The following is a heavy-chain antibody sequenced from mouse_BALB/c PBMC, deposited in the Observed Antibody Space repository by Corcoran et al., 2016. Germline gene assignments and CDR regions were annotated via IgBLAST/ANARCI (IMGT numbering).Heavy chain of an antibody. CDR1: GYTFTNYG. J-gene: IGHJ4*01. D-gene: IGHD2-14*01. Sequence: QIQLVQSGPELKKPGETVKISCKASGYTFTNYGMNWVKQAPGKGLKWMGWINTYTGEPTYADDFKGRFAFSFETSASTAYLQINNLKNEDTATYFCASAYYRSYYYAMDYWGQGTSVTVSS. CDR3: ASAYYRSYYYAMDY. V-gene: IGHV9-3-1*01. CDR2: INTYTGEP.